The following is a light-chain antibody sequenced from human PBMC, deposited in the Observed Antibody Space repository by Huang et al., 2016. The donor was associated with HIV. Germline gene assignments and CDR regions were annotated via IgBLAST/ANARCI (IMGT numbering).Light chain of an antibody. Sequence: DIQMTQSPSSLSASVGDRVTITCRASQSIRNFLNWYQQKPGKPPKLLIYSASTLQSGVPSRCSGSGSGTDFTLTISSLQPEDFATYYCQQSYSPPITFGQGTRLDIK. CDR2: SAS. J-gene: IGKJ5*01. CDR3: QQSYSPPIT. CDR1: QSIRNF. V-gene: IGKV1-39*01.